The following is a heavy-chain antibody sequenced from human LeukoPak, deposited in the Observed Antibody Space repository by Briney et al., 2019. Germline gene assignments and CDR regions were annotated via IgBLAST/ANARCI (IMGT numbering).Heavy chain of an antibody. CDR1: GGFISRSSYY. Sequence: SETLSLTCTVSGGFISRSSYYWGWVRQPPGEGLERIGSIYYSVSTDYNPSLKSRLTISVDTSKNQFSLKLSSVTAADTAVYYCARPDGGYDLPYYFDYWGQGTLVTVSS. V-gene: IGHV4-39*01. J-gene: IGHJ4*02. CDR2: IYYSVST. CDR3: ARPDGGYDLPYYFDY. D-gene: IGHD5-12*01.